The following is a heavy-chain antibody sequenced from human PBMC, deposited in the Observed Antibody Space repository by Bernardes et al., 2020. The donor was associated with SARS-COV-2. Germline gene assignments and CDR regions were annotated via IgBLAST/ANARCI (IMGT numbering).Heavy chain of an antibody. CDR2: INPNSGGT. CDR1: GYTFTGYY. J-gene: IGHJ6*02. CDR3: ARGDGVVINYYYGMDV. D-gene: IGHD3-3*01. V-gene: IGHV1-2*04. Sequence: ASVKVSCKASGYTFTGYYMHWVRQAPGQGLEWMGWINPNSGGTNYAQKFQGWVTMTRDTSISTAYMGLSRLRSDDTAVYYCARGDGVVINYYYGMDVWGQGTTVTVSS.